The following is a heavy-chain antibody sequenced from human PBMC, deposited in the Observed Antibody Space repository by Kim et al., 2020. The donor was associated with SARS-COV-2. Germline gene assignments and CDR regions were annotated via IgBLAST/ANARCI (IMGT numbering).Heavy chain of an antibody. J-gene: IGHJ6*02. V-gene: IGHV4-34*01. Sequence: SRVTISVDTSKNQFSRKLSSVTAADTAVYYCARGQGYSYGYVPKLYGMDVWGQGTTVTVSS. CDR3: ARGQGYSYGYVPKLYGMDV. D-gene: IGHD5-18*01.